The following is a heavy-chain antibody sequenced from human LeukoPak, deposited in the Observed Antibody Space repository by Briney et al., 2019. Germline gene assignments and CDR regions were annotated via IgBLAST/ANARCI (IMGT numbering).Heavy chain of an antibody. CDR1: GYTFTSYG. V-gene: IGHV1-8*01. Sequence: GASVKVSCKASGYTFTSYGINWVRQATGQGLEWMGWMNPNSGNTGYAQKFQGRATMTRNTSISTAYMELSSLRSEDTAVYYCARGNPYGDYEFDYWGQGTLVTVSS. D-gene: IGHD4-17*01. J-gene: IGHJ4*02. CDR3: ARGNPYGDYEFDY. CDR2: MNPNSGNT.